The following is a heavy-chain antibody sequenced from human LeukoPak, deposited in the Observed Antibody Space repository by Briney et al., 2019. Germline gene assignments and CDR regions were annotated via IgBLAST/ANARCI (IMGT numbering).Heavy chain of an antibody. CDR2: IYSGGST. CDR1: GFTVSSNY. V-gene: IGHV3-66*01. Sequence: GGSLRLSCAASGFTVSSNYMSWVRQAPGKGLEWVSVIYSGGSTYYADSVKGRFTISRDNSKNTLYLQMNSLRAEDTAMYYCARESSSWYLGYWGQGTLVTVSS. J-gene: IGHJ4*02. D-gene: IGHD6-13*01. CDR3: ARESSSWYLGY.